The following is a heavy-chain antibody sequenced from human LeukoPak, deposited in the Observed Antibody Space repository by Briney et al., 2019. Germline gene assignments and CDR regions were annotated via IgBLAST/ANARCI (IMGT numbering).Heavy chain of an antibody. D-gene: IGHD2-2*01. CDR3: AKDRGSCSSTSCYFIDY. Sequence: GGSLRLSCAASGFTFSSYGMHWVSQAPGKGLEWVAVISYDGSNKYYADSVKGRFTISRDNSKNTLYLQMNSLRAEDTAVYYCAKDRGSCSSTSCYFIDYWGQGTLVTASS. V-gene: IGHV3-30*18. J-gene: IGHJ4*02. CDR2: ISYDGSNK. CDR1: GFTFSSYG.